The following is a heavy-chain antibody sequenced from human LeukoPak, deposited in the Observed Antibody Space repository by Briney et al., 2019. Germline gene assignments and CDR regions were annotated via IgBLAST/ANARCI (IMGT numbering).Heavy chain of an antibody. CDR2: IYYGGST. D-gene: IGHD2-21*01. J-gene: IGHJ4*02. Sequence: PSETLSLTCAVYGGSFSGYYWSWIRQPPGKGLEWIGYIYYGGSTNYNPSLKSRVTISVDTSKNQFSLKLSSVTAADTAVYYCARDGWKGDFDYWGQGTLVTVSS. CDR3: ARDGWKGDFDY. CDR1: GGSFSGYY. V-gene: IGHV4-59*01.